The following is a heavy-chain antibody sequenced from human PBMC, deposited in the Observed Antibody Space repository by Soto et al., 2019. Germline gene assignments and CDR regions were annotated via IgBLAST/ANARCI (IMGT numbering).Heavy chain of an antibody. J-gene: IGHJ3*02. CDR2: IYWDDDK. CDR3: AHRRGVVVVPAATYAFDI. Sequence: SGPTLVKPTQTLTLTCTFSGFSLSTSGVGVGWIRQPPGKALEWLALIYWDDDKRYSPSLKSRLTITKDTSKNQVVLTMTNMDPVDTATYYCAHRRGVVVVPAATYAFDIWGQGTMVTVSS. V-gene: IGHV2-5*02. CDR1: GFSLSTSGVG. D-gene: IGHD2-2*01.